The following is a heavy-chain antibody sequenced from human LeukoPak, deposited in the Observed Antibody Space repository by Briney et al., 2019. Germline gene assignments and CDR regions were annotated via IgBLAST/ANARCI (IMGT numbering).Heavy chain of an antibody. CDR2: ISSSSSTI. D-gene: IGHD3-3*01. J-gene: IGHJ5*02. CDR3: ARDFTIFGVVINWFDP. CDR1: GFTFSSYS. Sequence: GGSLRLSCAASGFTFSSYSMNWVRQAPGKGLEWVSNISSSSSTIYYDDSVKGRFTISRDNAKNSLYLQMNSLRAEDTAVYYCARDFTIFGVVINWFDPWGQGTLVTVSS. V-gene: IGHV3-48*01.